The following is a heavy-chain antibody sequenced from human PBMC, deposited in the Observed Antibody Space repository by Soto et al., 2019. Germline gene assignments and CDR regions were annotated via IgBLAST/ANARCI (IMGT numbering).Heavy chain of an antibody. V-gene: IGHV4-4*02. J-gene: IGHJ4*02. CDR3: ASRDPGASVDY. D-gene: IGHD1-26*01. CDR1: GGSFTNNNW. CDR2: IYRTGST. Sequence: TLSLTCAVSGGSFTNNNWWTWFRQPPGQGLEWIGEIYRTGSTNYNPSLKSRVTISLDKSENQFSLQVTSLTAADTAVYYCASRDPGASVDYWGQGTLVTV.